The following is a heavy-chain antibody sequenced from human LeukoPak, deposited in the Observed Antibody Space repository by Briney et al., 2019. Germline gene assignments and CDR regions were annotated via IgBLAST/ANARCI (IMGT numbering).Heavy chain of an antibody. CDR1: GGSISSYY. CDR3: AVLGSSWP. CDR2: IYYSGST. J-gene: IGHJ4*02. D-gene: IGHD6-13*01. V-gene: IGHV4-59*12. Sequence: PSETLSLTCTVSGGSISSYYWSWIRQPPGKGLEWIGYIYYSGSTNYNPSLKSRVTISVDTSKNQFSLKLSSVTAADTAVYYCAVLGSSWPWGQGTLVTVSS.